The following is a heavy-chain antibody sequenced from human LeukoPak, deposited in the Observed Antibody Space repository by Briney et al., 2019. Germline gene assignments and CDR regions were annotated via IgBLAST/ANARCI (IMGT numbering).Heavy chain of an antibody. CDR1: GYTFTSYD. CDR3: ARAPGVSYVTTYGMDV. D-gene: IGHD3-10*01. V-gene: IGHV1-8*01. J-gene: IGHJ6*02. Sequence: ASVKVSCKASGYTFTSYDINWVRQATGQGLEWMGWMNPNSGNTGYAQKFQGRVTMTRNTSISTAYMELSSLRSEDTAVYHCARAPGVSYVTTYGMDVWGQGTTVTVSS. CDR2: MNPNSGNT.